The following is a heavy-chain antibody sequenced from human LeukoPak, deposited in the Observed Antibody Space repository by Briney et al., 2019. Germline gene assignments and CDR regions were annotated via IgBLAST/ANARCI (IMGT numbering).Heavy chain of an antibody. D-gene: IGHD6-19*01. V-gene: IGHV3-48*03. J-gene: IGHJ4*02. CDR1: GFSFSSYE. Sequence: GGSLSLSCAASGFSFSSYEMKWVGQAPGKGLEWISYISSQSSSIHYADSVKGRFTISRDNAKNSLYLQMNSLRGGDTAVYYCAREGGWDRFHYWGQGILVTVSS. CDR2: ISSQSSSI. CDR3: AREGGWDRFHY.